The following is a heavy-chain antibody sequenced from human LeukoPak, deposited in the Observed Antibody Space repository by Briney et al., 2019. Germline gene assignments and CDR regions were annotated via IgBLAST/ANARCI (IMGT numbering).Heavy chain of an antibody. CDR2: ISGSGGST. CDR3: AKRGAVVTAIFSERYGMDV. J-gene: IGHJ6*02. CDR1: GFTFSSYA. D-gene: IGHD2-21*02. Sequence: GGSLRLSCAASGFTFSSYAMSWVRQAPGKGLEWISAISGSGGSTYYADSVKGRFTISRDNSKNTLYLQMNSLRAEDTAVYYCAKRGAVVTAIFSERYGMDVWGQETTVTVSS. V-gene: IGHV3-23*01.